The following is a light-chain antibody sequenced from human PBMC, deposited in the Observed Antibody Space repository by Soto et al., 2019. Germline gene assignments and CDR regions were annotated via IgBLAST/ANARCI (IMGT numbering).Light chain of an antibody. V-gene: IGKV3-20*01. CDR3: QQYGNSPRT. CDR1: QSISNNY. CDR2: TAV. Sequence: EIVLTQSPGTLSLSPGERATLSCRASQSISNNYLAWYQQKPGQAPRLLIHTAVSRATGIPDRFNGRGSGTDFTLTISRLEPEDFAVYYCQQYGNSPRTFGQGTKVEIK. J-gene: IGKJ1*01.